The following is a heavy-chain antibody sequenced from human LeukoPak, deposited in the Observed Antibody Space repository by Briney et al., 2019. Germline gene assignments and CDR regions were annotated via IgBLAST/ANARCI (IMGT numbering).Heavy chain of an antibody. CDR3: ASTGGHYGDYVN. D-gene: IGHD4-17*01. J-gene: IGHJ3*01. V-gene: IGHV4-39*07. CDR1: GGSISSSSYY. Sequence: ASETLSLTCTVSGGSISSSSYYWGWIRQPPGKGLEWIGSIYYSGSTYYNPSLKSRVTISVDTSKNQFSLKLSSVTAADTAVYYCASTGGHYGDYVNWGQGTMVTVSS. CDR2: IYYSGST.